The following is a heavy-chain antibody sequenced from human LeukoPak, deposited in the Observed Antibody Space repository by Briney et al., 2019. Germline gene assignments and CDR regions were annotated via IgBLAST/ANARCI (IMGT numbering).Heavy chain of an antibody. J-gene: IGHJ4*02. D-gene: IGHD3-10*01. V-gene: IGHV3-48*01. Sequence: GGSLRLSCAASGFTFTNYNMNWVRQPPGKGLQWVSYISSSSNIIYYADSVKGRFTISRDNAKNSLFLQMNSLRAEDTAVYYCARDFAREFTIDYWGQGTLVTVSS. CDR2: ISSSSNII. CDR3: ARDFAREFTIDY. CDR1: GFTFTNYN.